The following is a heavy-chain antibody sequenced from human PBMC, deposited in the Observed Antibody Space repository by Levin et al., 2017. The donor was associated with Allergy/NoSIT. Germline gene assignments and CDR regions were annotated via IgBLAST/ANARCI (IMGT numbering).Heavy chain of an antibody. CDR2: ISYDGSNK. D-gene: IGHD3-3*01. V-gene: IGHV3-30-3*01. Sequence: GGSLRLSCAASGFTFSSYAMHWVRQAPGKGLEWVAVISYDGSNKYYADSVKGRFTISRDNSKNTLYLQMNSLRAEDTAVYYCARDRESYTIFGVVIIQDYFDYWGQGTLVTVSS. CDR3: ARDRESYTIFGVVIIQDYFDY. CDR1: GFTFSSYA. J-gene: IGHJ4*02.